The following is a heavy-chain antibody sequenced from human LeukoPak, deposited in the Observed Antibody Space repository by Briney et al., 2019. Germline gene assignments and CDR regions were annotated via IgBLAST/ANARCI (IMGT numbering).Heavy chain of an antibody. Sequence: SETLSLTCTVSGGSISSYYWSWIRQPPGKGLEWIGSIYYSGSTYYNPSLKSRVTTSVDTSKNQFSLKLSSVTAADTAVYYCARPAAALGTYYYYYYYMDVWGKGTTVTVSS. V-gene: IGHV4-39*01. CDR1: GGSISSYY. CDR2: IYYSGST. D-gene: IGHD6-6*01. CDR3: ARPAAALGTYYYYYYYMDV. J-gene: IGHJ6*03.